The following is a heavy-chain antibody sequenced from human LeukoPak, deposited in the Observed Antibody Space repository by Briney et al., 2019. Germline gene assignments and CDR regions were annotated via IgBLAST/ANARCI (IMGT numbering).Heavy chain of an antibody. CDR1: GYTFTSQA. V-gene: IGHV1-8*03. D-gene: IGHD6-13*01. CDR2: MNPNSGNT. J-gene: IGHJ6*03. CDR3: ARDEQLGYYMDV. Sequence: ASVKVSCKASGYTFTSQAMNWVRQAPGQGLEWMGWMNPNSGNTGYAQKFQGRVTITRNTSISTAYMELSSLRSEDTAVYYCARDEQLGYYMDVWGKGTTVTVSS.